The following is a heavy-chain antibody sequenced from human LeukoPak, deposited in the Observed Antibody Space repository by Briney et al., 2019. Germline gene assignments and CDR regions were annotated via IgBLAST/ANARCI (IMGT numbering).Heavy chain of an antibody. CDR3: ARGRRGVRGVIITDSRFDY. D-gene: IGHD3-10*01. CDR2: IYYSGST. J-gene: IGHJ4*02. V-gene: IGHV4-30-4*01. Sequence: PSETLSLTCTVSGGSISSGDYYWSWIRQPPGKGLEWIGYIYYSGSTYYNPSLKSRVTISVDTSKNQFSLKLSSVTAADTAVYYCARGRRGVRGVIITDSRFDYWGQGTLVTVSS. CDR1: GGSISSGDYY.